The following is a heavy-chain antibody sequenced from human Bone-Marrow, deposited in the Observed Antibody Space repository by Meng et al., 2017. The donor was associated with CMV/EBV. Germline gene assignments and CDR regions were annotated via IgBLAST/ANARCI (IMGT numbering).Heavy chain of an antibody. CDR3: ARQYNWGSSRSDY. V-gene: IGHV4-39*01. J-gene: IGHJ4*02. CDR1: GGYISSSSYY. D-gene: IGHD7-27*01. CDR2: IYYSGST. Sequence: SETLSLTCTVSGGYISSSSYYWGWIRQPPGKGLEWIGSIYYSGSTYYNPSLKSRVTISVDTSKNQFSLKLSSVTAADTAVYYCARQYNWGSSRSDYWGQGTLVTVSS.